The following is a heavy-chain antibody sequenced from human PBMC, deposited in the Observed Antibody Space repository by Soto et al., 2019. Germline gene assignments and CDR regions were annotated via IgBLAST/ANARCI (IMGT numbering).Heavy chain of an antibody. J-gene: IGHJ6*02. CDR2: IYWNDDK. D-gene: IGHD1-26*01. CDR1: GFSLSTSGVG. CDR3: AHRWVGATTGYYYYGMDV. V-gene: IGHV2-5*01. Sequence: SGPTLVNPTQTLTLTCTFSGFSLSTSGVGVGWIRQPPGKALEWLALIYWNDDKRYSPSLKSRLTITKDTSKNQVVLTMTKKDPVDTATYYCAHRWVGATTGYYYYGMDVWGQGTTVTVSS.